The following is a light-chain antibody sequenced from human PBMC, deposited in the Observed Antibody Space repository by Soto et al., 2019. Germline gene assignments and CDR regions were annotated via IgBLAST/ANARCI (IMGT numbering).Light chain of an antibody. V-gene: IGKV3-20*01. J-gene: IGKJ1*01. CDR3: QQYGGSPRT. Sequence: EIVLTQSPGTLSLSPGERATLSCRASQSVSSNYLAWYQQKSGQAPRLLIDGASSRATGIPDRFSGSGSGTDFTLTISRLEPEDFAVYYCQQYGGSPRTFGQGTKVEIK. CDR2: GAS. CDR1: QSVSSNY.